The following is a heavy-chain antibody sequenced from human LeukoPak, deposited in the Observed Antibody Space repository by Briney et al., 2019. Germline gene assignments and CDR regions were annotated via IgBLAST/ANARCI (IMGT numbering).Heavy chain of an antibody. J-gene: IGHJ3*02. D-gene: IGHD3-22*01. CDR2: IYYSGST. Sequence: SETLSLTCTVSGGSISSSSYYWGWIRQPPGKGLEWIGSIYYSGSTYYDPSLKSRVTISVDTSKNQFSLKLSSVTAADTAVYYCARVWASITMIVVPDIWGQGTMVTVSS. CDR1: GGSISSSSYY. CDR3: ARVWASITMIVVPDI. V-gene: IGHV4-39*07.